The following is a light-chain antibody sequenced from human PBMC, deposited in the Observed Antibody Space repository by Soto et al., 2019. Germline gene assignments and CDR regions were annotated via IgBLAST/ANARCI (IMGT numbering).Light chain of an antibody. J-gene: IGLJ1*01. CDR2: QAT. CDR3: SSYAGSTAFYV. Sequence: QSALTQPPSASGSPGQSLTISCTGTSSDVGAYNFVSWYQQLPGKAPKLMIYQATKRPSGVPYRFSGSKSGNTASLTVSGLQAEDEADYYCSSYAGSTAFYVFGTGTKVTVL. V-gene: IGLV2-8*01. CDR1: SSDVGAYNF.